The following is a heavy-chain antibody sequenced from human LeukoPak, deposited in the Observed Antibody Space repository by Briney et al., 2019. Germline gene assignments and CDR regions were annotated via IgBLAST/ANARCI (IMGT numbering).Heavy chain of an antibody. V-gene: IGHV1-8*01. CDR1: GYTFASYD. CDR2: MNANSGNT. Sequence: ASVKVSCKASGYTFASYDINWVRQATGQGLEWMGWMNANSGNTGYAQKFQGRVTVTRNTAIGTAYMELSRLKFDDTAVYYCARRGQDYWGQGTLVTVSS. J-gene: IGHJ4*02. CDR3: ARRGQDY. D-gene: IGHD3-10*01.